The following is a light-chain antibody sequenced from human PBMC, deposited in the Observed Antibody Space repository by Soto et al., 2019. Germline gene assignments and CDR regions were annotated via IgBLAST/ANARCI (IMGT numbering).Light chain of an antibody. CDR1: SNDIGAYKY. V-gene: IGLV2-14*01. Sequence: QSALTQPASVSGSPGQSITISCTGSSNDIGAYKYVSWYQQYPGKDPKLIIFEVSNRPSGVSNRFSGSKSGNTASLTSAGLQAEDEADYYCSSYTTGSTLYVFGGGTKVTVL. J-gene: IGLJ1*01. CDR2: EVS. CDR3: SSYTTGSTLYV.